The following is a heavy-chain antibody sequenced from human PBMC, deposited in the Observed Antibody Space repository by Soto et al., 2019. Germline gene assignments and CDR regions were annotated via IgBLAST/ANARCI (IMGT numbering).Heavy chain of an antibody. CDR2: ISGSGGST. J-gene: IGHJ3*02. D-gene: IGHD4-17*01. CDR3: AKDSTTNDCGDYGWEAFDI. V-gene: IGHV3-23*01. Sequence: PGGSLRLSCAASGFTFSSYAMSWVRQAPGKGLEWVSAISGSGGSTYYADSVKGRFTISRDNSKNTLYLQMNSLRAEDTAVYYSAKDSTTNDCGDYGWEAFDIWGQGTMVTVSS. CDR1: GFTFSSYA.